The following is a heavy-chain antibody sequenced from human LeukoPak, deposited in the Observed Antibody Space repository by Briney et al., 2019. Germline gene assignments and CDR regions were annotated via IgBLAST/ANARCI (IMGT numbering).Heavy chain of an antibody. J-gene: IGHJ4*02. D-gene: IGHD2-2*03. V-gene: IGHV3-23*01. CDR3: AKHGYCSGISCFFDF. CDR1: GFTFSGYA. Sequence: PGGSLRLSCGASGFTFSGYAMSWVRQAPGKGLELVSGISGSGPYTFYTDSVKGRFTISRDSSKNTLYLQMNSLRAGETALYYCAKHGYCSGISCFFDFWGQGTLVTVSS. CDR2: ISGSGPYT.